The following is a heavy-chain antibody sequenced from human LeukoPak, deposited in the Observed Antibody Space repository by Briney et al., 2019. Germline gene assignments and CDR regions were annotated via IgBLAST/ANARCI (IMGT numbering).Heavy chain of an antibody. D-gene: IGHD3-10*01. Sequence: SETLSLTCTASGGSISSSSYYWGWIRQPPGKGLEWIGSIYYSGSTYYNPSLKSRVTISVYTSKNQFSLKLSSVTAADTAVYYCARANVLLWFGEFYSFDYWGQGTLITVSS. V-gene: IGHV4-39*07. J-gene: IGHJ4*02. CDR3: ARANVLLWFGEFYSFDY. CDR1: GGSISSSSYY. CDR2: IYYSGST.